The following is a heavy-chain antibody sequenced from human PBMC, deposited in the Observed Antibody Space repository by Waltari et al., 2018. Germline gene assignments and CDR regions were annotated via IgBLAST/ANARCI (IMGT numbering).Heavy chain of an antibody. CDR3: ARDRVVPADEPDYYGLDV. D-gene: IGHD2-2*01. Sequence: QVQLQESGPGQVKPSETLSLTCDVSRGSIRSHYWSWIRRPPGKGLEWIGYIYYNGATNYNPSLMSRVTISVDTAKNQSSRKLTSVTAADTAVYYCARDRVVPADEPDYYGLDVWGQGTTVTVSS. CDR2: IYYNGAT. V-gene: IGHV4-59*11. J-gene: IGHJ6*02. CDR1: RGSIRSHY.